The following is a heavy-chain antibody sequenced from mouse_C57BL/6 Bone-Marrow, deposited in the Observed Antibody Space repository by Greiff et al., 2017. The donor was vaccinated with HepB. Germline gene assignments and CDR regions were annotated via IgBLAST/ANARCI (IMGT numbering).Heavy chain of an antibody. CDR2: INPYNGGT. Sequence: EVQLQQSGPVLVKPGASVKMSCKASGYTFTDYYMNWVKQSHGKSLEWIGVINPYNGGTSYNQKFKGKATLTVDKSSSTAYMELNSLTSEDSAVYYCARDRYYGTWYFDGWGTGTTVTVAS. J-gene: IGHJ1*03. CDR3: ARDRYYGTWYFDG. CDR1: GYTFTDYY. D-gene: IGHD1-2*01. V-gene: IGHV1-19*01.